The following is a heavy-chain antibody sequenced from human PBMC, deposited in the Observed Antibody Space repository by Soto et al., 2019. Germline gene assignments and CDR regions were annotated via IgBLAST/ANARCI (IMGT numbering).Heavy chain of an antibody. CDR3: AKTTWSYYDY. Sequence: EVQLLESGGGLVQPGGSLRLSCAASGFTVNTYAMTWVRQAPGKGLEWVSGITNGGGNTFYADSVKGRFTISRDNSKNTLYLQMSSLRAEDTAVYYCAKTTWSYYDYWGQGTLVTVSS. D-gene: IGHD3-3*01. J-gene: IGHJ4*02. CDR1: GFTVNTYA. CDR2: ITNGGGNT. V-gene: IGHV3-23*01.